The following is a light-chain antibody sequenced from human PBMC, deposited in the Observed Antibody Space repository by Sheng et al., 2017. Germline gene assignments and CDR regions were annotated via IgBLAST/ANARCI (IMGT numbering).Light chain of an antibody. CDR2: HDS. J-gene: IGLJ3*02. CDR3: QVWDSSSDHWV. Sequence: SYVLTQPPSVSVAPGKTARITCGGNNIGSKSVHWYQQKPGQAPVLVVYHDSARPSGIPERFSGSNSGNTATLTISRVEAGDEVDYYCQVWDSSSDHWVFGRRDQADRP. V-gene: IGLV3-21*03. CDR1: NIGSKS.